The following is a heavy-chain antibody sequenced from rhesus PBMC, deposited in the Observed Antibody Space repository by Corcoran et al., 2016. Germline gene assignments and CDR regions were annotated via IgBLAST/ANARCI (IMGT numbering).Heavy chain of an antibody. CDR2: IIGRSTST. V-gene: IGHV4S10*01. D-gene: IGHD6-13*01. J-gene: IGHJ4*01. Sequence: QVQLQESGPGVVKPSETLSLTCAVSGGSISDSYRWSWIRQPPGKGLEWIGYIIGRSTSTNYHPSIKWRVNISKDTSKNQFALKRSSVTAADTAVYYCARDSVAAGLFDYWGQGVLVTVSS. CDR3: ARDSVAAGLFDY. CDR1: GGSISDSYR.